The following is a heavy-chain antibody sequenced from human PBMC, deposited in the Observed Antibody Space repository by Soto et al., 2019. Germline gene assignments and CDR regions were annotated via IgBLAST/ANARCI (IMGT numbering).Heavy chain of an antibody. CDR3: AKRAWRDCTGSSDY. D-gene: IGHD3-10*02. CDR1: GFGFKSYD. Sequence: EVQLLESGGDLVHPGESLGLSCAASGFGFKSYDMTWVRQAPGKGLEWVSSISTGGVTTYYADSVKGRFTISRDNSKNILYLHMNSLRAEDSAVYHCAKRAWRDCTGSSDYCGQRTLVTVSS. V-gene: IGHV3-23*01. J-gene: IGHJ4*02. CDR2: ISTGGVTT.